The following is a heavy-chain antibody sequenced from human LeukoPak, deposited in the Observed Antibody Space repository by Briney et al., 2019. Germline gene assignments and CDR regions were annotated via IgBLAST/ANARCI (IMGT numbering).Heavy chain of an antibody. Sequence: PGGSLRLSCAASGFTFSSYSMNWVRQAPGKGLEWVSSISSSSSYIYYADSVKGRFTISRDNAKNSLYLQMNSLRAEDTAVYYCARDLELELQSDYWGQGTLVTVSS. D-gene: IGHD1-7*01. CDR1: GFTFSSYS. J-gene: IGHJ4*02. CDR2: ISSSSSYI. CDR3: ARDLELELQSDY. V-gene: IGHV3-21*01.